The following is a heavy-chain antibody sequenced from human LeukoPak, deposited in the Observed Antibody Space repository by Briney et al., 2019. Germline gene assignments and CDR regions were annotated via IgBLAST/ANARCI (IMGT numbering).Heavy chain of an antibody. D-gene: IGHD6-13*01. CDR2: IYYSGST. J-gene: IGHJ6*03. Sequence: SETLSLTCTVSGGSISSSSYYWGWIRQPPGKGLEWIGSIYYSGSTYYNPSLKSRVTISVDTSKNQFSLKLSSVTAADTAVYYCARDSFRAAGYYYYLDVWGKGTTVTVSS. CDR1: GGSISSSSYY. CDR3: ARDSFRAAGYYYYLDV. V-gene: IGHV4-39*07.